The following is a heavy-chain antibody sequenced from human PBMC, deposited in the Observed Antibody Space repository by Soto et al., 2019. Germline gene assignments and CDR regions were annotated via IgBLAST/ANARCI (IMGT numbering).Heavy chain of an antibody. CDR2: INHNGGT. V-gene: IGHV4-34*01. CDR3: ARGDWSTRFQN. CDR1: GWTFSGYY. J-gene: IGHJ1*01. D-gene: IGHD3-3*01. Sequence: QVQLQQWGAGLLKPSETLSLTCAVHGWTFSGYYWSWVRQAPGKGLEWIGEINHNGGTNYNPSLESRITISVDTSRNQFSLRLNSVTAADTAVYYGARGDWSTRFQNWGRGTLVTVSS.